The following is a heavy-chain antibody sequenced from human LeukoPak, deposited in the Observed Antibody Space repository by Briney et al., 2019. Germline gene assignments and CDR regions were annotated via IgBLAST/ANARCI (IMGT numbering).Heavy chain of an antibody. D-gene: IGHD6-6*01. J-gene: IGHJ2*01. CDR2: IYTSGST. Sequence: SETLSLTCTVSSGSISSYYWSWIRQPAGKGLEWIGRIYTSGSTNYNPSLKSRVTMSVDTSKNQFSLKLSSVTAADTAVYYCARDQNTSIAARLFFWYFDLWGRGTLVTVSS. CDR1: SGSISSYY. CDR3: ARDQNTSIAARLFFWYFDL. V-gene: IGHV4-4*07.